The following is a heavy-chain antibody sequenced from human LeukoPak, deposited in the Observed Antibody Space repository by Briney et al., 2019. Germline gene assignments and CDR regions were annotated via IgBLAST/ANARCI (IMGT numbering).Heavy chain of an antibody. J-gene: IGHJ4*02. CDR3: ARGSVAARLNY. CDR1: GYSISSGYY. CDR2: INLAGNP. V-gene: IGHV4-38-2*02. D-gene: IGHD6-6*01. Sequence: SETLSLTCTVSGYSISSGYYWGWIRQPPGKGLEWIGEINLAGNPNYNPSLKSRVTMSVDTSKNQLSLKLNSVTAADTAVYYCARGSVAARLNYWGQGTLVTVS.